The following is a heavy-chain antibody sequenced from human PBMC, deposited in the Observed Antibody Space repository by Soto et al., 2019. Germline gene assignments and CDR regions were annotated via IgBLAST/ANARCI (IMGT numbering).Heavy chain of an antibody. V-gene: IGHV3-48*02. CDR3: AREDILGARSFDY. CDR2: ISSGSKTI. J-gene: IGHJ4*02. Sequence: GGSLRLSCVASGFTFSSYSVNWVRQAPGKGLEWVSYISSGSKTIYYADSVKGRFTVSRDNAKNSQFLQMNSLRDEDTAVYYCAREDILGARSFDYWGQGTLVTVSS. CDR1: GFTFSSYS. D-gene: IGHD1-26*01.